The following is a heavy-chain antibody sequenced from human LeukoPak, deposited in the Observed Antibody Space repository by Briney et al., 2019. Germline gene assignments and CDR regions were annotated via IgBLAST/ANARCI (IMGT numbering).Heavy chain of an antibody. V-gene: IGHV4-4*07. Sequence: PSETLSLTCTVSGGSISSYYWCWIRQPAGKGLEWIGRIYTSGSTNYNPSLKSRVTMSVDTSKNQFSLKLSSVTAADTAVYYCARETPIVGATELLDYWGQGTLVTVSS. CDR2: IYTSGST. D-gene: IGHD1-26*01. CDR3: ARETPIVGATELLDY. J-gene: IGHJ4*02. CDR1: GGSISSYY.